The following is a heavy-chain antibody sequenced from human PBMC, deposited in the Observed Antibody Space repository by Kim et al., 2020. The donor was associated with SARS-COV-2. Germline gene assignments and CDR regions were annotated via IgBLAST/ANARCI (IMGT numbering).Heavy chain of an antibody. D-gene: IGHD3-10*01. Sequence: SAKGRCTSTTDNSKNTLYLQMNSLRAEDTAVYYCAKEGGSAGSTYQAFNDHWGQGTLVTVSS. J-gene: IGHJ4*02. CDR3: AKEGGSAGSTYQAFNDH. V-gene: IGHV3-30*02.